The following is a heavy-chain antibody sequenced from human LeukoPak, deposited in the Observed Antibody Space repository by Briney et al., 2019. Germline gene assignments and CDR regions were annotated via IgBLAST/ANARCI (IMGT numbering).Heavy chain of an antibody. V-gene: IGHV3-30-3*01. J-gene: IGHJ4*02. Sequence: PGGSLRLSCAASGFTFSSYAMHWVRQAPGKGLEWVAVISYDGSNKYYADSVKGRFTISRDNSKNTLYLQMSSLRAEDTAVYYCARETLSSGWYFNYWGQGTLVTVSS. D-gene: IGHD6-19*01. CDR3: ARETLSSGWYFNY. CDR1: GFTFSSYA. CDR2: ISYDGSNK.